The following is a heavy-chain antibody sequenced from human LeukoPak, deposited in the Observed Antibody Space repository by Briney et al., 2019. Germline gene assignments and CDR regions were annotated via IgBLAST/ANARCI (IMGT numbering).Heavy chain of an antibody. CDR1: GFTFSDYY. V-gene: IGHV3-11*01. CDR2: ISSSGSTI. Sequence: GGSLRLSCAASGFTFSDYYMSWIRQAPGKGLEWVSYISSSGSTIYYADSVKGRFTISRDNAKNSLYLQMNGLRAEDTAVYYCARTRAKLWFGELSGDDAFDIWGQGTMVTVSS. CDR3: ARTRAKLWFGELSGDDAFDI. J-gene: IGHJ3*02. D-gene: IGHD3-10*01.